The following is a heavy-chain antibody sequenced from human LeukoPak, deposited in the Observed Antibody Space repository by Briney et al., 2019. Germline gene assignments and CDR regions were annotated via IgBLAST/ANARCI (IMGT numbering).Heavy chain of an antibody. CDR3: VSTVTTWGNYGMDV. V-gene: IGHV4-38-2*02. Sequence: SETLSLTCTVSGYSISSGYYWGWIRQPPGKGLEWIGSIYHSGSTYYNPSLKSRVTISVDTSKNQFSLKLSSVTAADTAVYYCVSTVTTWGNYGMDVWGQGTTVTVSS. CDR2: IYHSGST. J-gene: IGHJ6*02. D-gene: IGHD4-17*01. CDR1: GYSISSGYY.